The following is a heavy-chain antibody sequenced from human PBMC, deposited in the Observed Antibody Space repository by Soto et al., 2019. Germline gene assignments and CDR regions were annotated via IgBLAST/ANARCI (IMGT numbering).Heavy chain of an antibody. D-gene: IGHD5-12*01. J-gene: IGHJ2*01. CDR2: ITSGHST. CDR3: ARGGDSANWYYDL. CDR1: GFTCRSYA. Sequence: EVQLLESGGGLLQPGGSLRLSCADSGFTCRSYAMNWVRQAPGKGLEWVSVITSGHSTYYADSVKGRFTISRDNSKNTLYLEMNSLRAEDTAIYFCARGGDSANWYYDLWGRGTLVAVAS. V-gene: IGHV3-23*01.